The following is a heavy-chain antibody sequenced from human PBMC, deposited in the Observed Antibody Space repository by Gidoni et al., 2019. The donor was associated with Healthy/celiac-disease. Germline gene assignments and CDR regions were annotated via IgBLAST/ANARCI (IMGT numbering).Heavy chain of an antibody. J-gene: IGHJ5*02. CDR2: ISGSGGST. D-gene: IGHD2-2*03. CDR3: AKVNIRGAGYCSSTSCYGNWFDP. V-gene: IGHV3-23*04. CDR1: GFPFSSSA. Sequence: EVQPVESGAGLVQPGGSLSLSCSPPGFPFSSSAMTWFRQAPGKGLEWVSAISGSGGSTYYADSGKGRFTISRDNSKNTLYLQMNSLRAEDTAVYYCAKVNIRGAGYCSSTSCYGNWFDPWGQGTLVTVSS.